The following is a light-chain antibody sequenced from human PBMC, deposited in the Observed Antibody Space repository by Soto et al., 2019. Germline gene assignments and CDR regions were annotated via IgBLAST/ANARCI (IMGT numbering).Light chain of an antibody. Sequence: SYELTQPPSVSVAPGQTATTTCGGDSIGSKSVHWYQQKPGQAPVVVVYHDSDRPSGIPERFSGSNSGNTATLTISRVEAGDEAVYSCQVWDNNSDHVVFGGGTQLTVL. CDR3: QVWDNNSDHVV. CDR1: SIGSKS. CDR2: HDS. J-gene: IGLJ2*01. V-gene: IGLV3-21*02.